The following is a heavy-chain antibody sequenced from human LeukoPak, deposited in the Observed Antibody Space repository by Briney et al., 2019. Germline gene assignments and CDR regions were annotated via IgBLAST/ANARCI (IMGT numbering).Heavy chain of an antibody. Sequence: ASVKVSCKASGYTFTSYGISWVRQAPGQGLEWMGWISAYNGNTNYAQKLQGRVTMTTDTSTSTAYMELRSLRSDDTAVYYCARVEIQVAGTYDFDYWGQGTPVTVSS. D-gene: IGHD6-19*01. CDR1: GYTFTSYG. V-gene: IGHV1-18*01. CDR3: ARVEIQVAGTYDFDY. CDR2: ISAYNGNT. J-gene: IGHJ4*02.